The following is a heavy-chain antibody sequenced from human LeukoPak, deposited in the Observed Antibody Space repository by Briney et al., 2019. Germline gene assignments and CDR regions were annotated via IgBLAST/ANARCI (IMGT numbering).Heavy chain of an antibody. D-gene: IGHD6-19*01. Sequence: GGSLRLSCAASGFTFSSYWMHWVRQAPGKGLVWVSRISSDGSSTSYADSVKGRFTISRDNAKNTLYLQMNSLRAEDTAVYYCARVVGSSGWYLGYWGQGTLVTVSS. CDR1: GFTFSSYW. CDR2: ISSDGSST. V-gene: IGHV3-74*01. CDR3: ARVVGSSGWYLGY. J-gene: IGHJ4*02.